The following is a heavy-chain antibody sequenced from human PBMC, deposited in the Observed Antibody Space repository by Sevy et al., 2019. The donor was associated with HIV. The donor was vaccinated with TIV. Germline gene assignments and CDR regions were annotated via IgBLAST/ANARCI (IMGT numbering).Heavy chain of an antibody. CDR1: GGSISSYY. V-gene: IGHV4-4*07. D-gene: IGHD2-2*02. J-gene: IGHJ5*02. Sequence: SETLSLTCTVSGGSISSYYWSWIRQPAGKGLEWIGRIYTSGSTNYNPSLKSRVTMSVDTSKNQFSLKLSSVTAADTAVYYCAGDVSDGYCSSTSCYTSRWFDPWGQGTLVTVSS. CDR3: AGDVSDGYCSSTSCYTSRWFDP. CDR2: IYTSGST.